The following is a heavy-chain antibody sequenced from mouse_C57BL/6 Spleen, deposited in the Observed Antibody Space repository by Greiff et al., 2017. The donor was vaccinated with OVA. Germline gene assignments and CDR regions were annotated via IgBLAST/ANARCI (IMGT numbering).Heavy chain of an antibody. CDR2: IDPNSGGT. CDR3: ARADSSGAYYYAMDY. D-gene: IGHD3-2*02. V-gene: IGHV1-72*01. J-gene: IGHJ4*01. CDR1: GYTFTSYW. Sequence: QVHVKQPGAELVKPGASVKLSCKASGYTFTSYWMHWVKQRPGRGLEWIGRIDPNSGGTKYNEKFKSKATLTVDKPSSTAYMQLSSLTSEDSAVYYCARADSSGAYYYAMDYWGQGTSVTVSS.